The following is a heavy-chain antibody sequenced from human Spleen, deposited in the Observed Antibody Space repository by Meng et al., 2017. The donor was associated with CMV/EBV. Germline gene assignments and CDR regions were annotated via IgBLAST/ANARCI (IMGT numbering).Heavy chain of an antibody. CDR1: GGSISSSNYY. Sequence: QLQLQESGPGRVKPSEPLSLTCTVSGGSISSSNYYWDWIRQPPGKGLEWIGAIYHSGSTSYNPSLQSRVTMFVDTSKNQFSLMLTSVTATDTAVYYCARRRGGSGRDCWGQGTLVTVSS. V-gene: IGHV4-39*01. CDR3: ARRRGGSGRDC. CDR2: IYHSGST. D-gene: IGHD3-10*01. J-gene: IGHJ4*02.